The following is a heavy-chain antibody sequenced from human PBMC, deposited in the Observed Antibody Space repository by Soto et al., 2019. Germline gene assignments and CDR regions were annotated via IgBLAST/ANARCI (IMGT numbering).Heavy chain of an antibody. Sequence: QVQLVQSGAEVKKPGASVKVSCKASGYTFTSYDINWVRQATGQGLEWMGWMNPNSGNTGDAQKFQGRVTMTRNTSISTAYLERSSLRSEDTAVYYCARAPIAVAGTYYYGMDFWGQGTTVTVSS. V-gene: IGHV1-8*01. CDR2: MNPNSGNT. J-gene: IGHJ6*02. D-gene: IGHD6-19*01. CDR1: GYTFTSYD. CDR3: ARAPIAVAGTYYYGMDF.